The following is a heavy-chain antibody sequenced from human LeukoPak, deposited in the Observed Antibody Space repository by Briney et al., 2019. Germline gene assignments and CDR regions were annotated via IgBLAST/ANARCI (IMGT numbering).Heavy chain of an antibody. D-gene: IGHD3-22*01. J-gene: IGHJ4*02. V-gene: IGHV3-48*04. CDR3: ARDYYYDSSGRDHYYFDY. CDR1: GFTFSSYS. CDR2: ISTSTTTI. Sequence: GGSLRLSCEASGFTFSSYSMNWVRQAPGKGLEWISYISTSTTTIYYANSVKGRFTISRDNAKNSLYLQMNSLRAEDTAVYYCARDYYYDSSGRDHYYFDYWGQGTLVTVSS.